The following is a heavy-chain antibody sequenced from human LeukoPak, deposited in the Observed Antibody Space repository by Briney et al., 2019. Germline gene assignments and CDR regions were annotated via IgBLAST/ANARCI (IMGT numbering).Heavy chain of an antibody. CDR1: GFTFSSYA. J-gene: IGHJ4*02. Sequence: GWSLRLSCAASGFTFSSYAMNWVRQAPGRGLEWVALIRYDGSNKYYADSVKGRFTISRDDSKNTLYLQMSSLRPEDTAVYYCEGYSGSYYEAPYWGQGTLVTVSS. V-gene: IGHV3-30*02. CDR3: EGYSGSYYEAPY. CDR2: IRYDGSNK. D-gene: IGHD1-26*01.